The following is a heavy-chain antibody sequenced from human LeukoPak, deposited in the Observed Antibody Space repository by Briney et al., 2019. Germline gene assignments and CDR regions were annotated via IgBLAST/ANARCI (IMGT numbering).Heavy chain of an antibody. D-gene: IGHD5-12*01. CDR2: ISYDGSNK. J-gene: IGHJ6*02. V-gene: IGHV3-30-3*01. CDR3: ARARGLRGYDWGHYYYGMDV. Sequence: GRSLRLSCAASGFTFSSYAMHWVRQAPGKGLEWVAVISYDGSNKYYADSVKGRFTISRDNSKNTLYLQMNSLRAEDTAVYYCARARGLRGYDWGHYYYGMDVWGQGTTVTVSS. CDR1: GFTFSSYA.